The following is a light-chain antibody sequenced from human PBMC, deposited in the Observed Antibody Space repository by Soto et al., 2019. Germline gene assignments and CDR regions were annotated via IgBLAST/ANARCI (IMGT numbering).Light chain of an antibody. CDR3: QQYSSVWT. J-gene: IGKJ1*01. V-gene: IGKV3-20*01. CDR1: QSFSSNY. Sequence: EIVLTQSPGTLSLSPGERATLSCRASQSFSSNYLAWYQQKPGQAPRIVIYGATTRATGTPDRFSGSESGKDITLTISQLEPEYSAVYYCQQYSSVWTFGQGTKVEI. CDR2: GAT.